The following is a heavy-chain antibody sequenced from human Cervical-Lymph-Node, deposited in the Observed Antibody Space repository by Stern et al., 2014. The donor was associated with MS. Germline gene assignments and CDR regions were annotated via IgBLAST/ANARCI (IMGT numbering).Heavy chain of an antibody. V-gene: IGHV4-39*01. CDR1: GGSISSSSYY. D-gene: IGHD2-15*01. J-gene: IGHJ1*01. Sequence: VQLVESGPGLVKPSETLSLTCTVSGGSISSSSYYWGWIRQPPGKGLEWIGSIYYSGSTYYNPSLKSRVTISVDTSKNTFSLKLSSVTAADTAVYYCASPPGGVVVVAANAEYFQHWGQGTLVTVSS. CDR3: ASPPGGVVVVAANAEYFQH. CDR2: IYYSGST.